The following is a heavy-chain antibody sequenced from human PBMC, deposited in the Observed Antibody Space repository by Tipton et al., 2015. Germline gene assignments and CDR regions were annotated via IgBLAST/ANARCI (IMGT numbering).Heavy chain of an antibody. J-gene: IGHJ3*02. CDR3: ARDYFSGDPRRAAFDI. V-gene: IGHV3-11*04. Sequence: SLRLSCAASGFTFSNYYMSWIRQAPGKGLEWLSYIDSSGRTIYYTDSVKGRFTISRDNAKNSLSLQMNSLRAEDTAVYYCARDYFSGDPRRAAFDIWGQGTMVTVSS. CDR1: GFTFSNYY. CDR2: IDSSGRTI. D-gene: IGHD4-17*01.